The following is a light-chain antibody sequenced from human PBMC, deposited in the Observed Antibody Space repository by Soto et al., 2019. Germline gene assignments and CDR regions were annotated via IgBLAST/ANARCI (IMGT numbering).Light chain of an antibody. CDR2: DVS. CDR3: SSYTSSSIL. J-gene: IGLJ2*01. Sequence: QSVLTQPASVSGSPGQSITISCTGTSSDVGGYNYVSWYQQHPGKAPKLMIYDVSNRPSGVSNRFSGSKSGNTASLTISGLQAEDEAEYYCSSYTSSSILFGGGTQLTVL. CDR1: SSDVGGYNY. V-gene: IGLV2-14*01.